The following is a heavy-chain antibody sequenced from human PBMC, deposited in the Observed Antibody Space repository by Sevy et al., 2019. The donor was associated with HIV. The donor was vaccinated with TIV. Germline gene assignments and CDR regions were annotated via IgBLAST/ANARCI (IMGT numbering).Heavy chain of an antibody. CDR1: GFTFSSYA. J-gene: IGHJ4*02. Sequence: GGSLRLSCAASGFTFSSYAMSWVRQAPGKGLEWVSAISGSGGSTYYADSVKGRFTISRVNSKSTLYVQMSSLRAEDTAVYYCAKDQVLWFGESIDFWGQGTLVTVSS. CDR2: ISGSGGST. D-gene: IGHD3-10*01. CDR3: AKDQVLWFGESIDF. V-gene: IGHV3-23*01.